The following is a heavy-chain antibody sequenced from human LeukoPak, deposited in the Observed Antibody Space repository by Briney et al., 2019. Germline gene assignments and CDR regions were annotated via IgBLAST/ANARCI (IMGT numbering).Heavy chain of an antibody. CDR2: MNPNSGNT. J-gene: IGHJ5*02. CDR1: GYTFTSYD. CDR3: VTSYYASGSMIT. D-gene: IGHD3-10*01. V-gene: IGHV1-8*01. Sequence: VASEKVSCKASGYTFTSYDINWVRQATGQGLEWMGWMNPNSGNTGYAQKFQGRVTMTRNTSISTAYMELSSLRSEDTAVYYCVTSYYASGSMITWGQGTLVTVSS.